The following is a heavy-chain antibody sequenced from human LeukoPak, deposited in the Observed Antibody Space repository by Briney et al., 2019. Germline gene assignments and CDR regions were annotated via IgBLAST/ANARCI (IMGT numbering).Heavy chain of an antibody. V-gene: IGHV7-4-1*02. Sequence: ASVKVSRKASGYTFTSYAMNWVRQAPGQGLEWMGWINTNTGNPTYAQGFTGRFVFSLDTSVSTAYLQISSLKAEDTAVYYCARDDTAMGLDAFDIWGQGTMVTVSS. D-gene: IGHD5-18*01. CDR1: GYTFTSYA. CDR3: ARDDTAMGLDAFDI. CDR2: INTNTGNP. J-gene: IGHJ3*02.